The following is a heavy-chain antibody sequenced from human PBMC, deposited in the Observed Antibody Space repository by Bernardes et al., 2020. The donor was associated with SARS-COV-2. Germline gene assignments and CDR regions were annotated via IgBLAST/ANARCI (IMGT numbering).Heavy chain of an antibody. Sequence: SETLSLTCTVSGGSISSSSYYWGWIRQPPGKGLEWIGSIYYSGSTYYNPSLKSRVTISVDTSKNQFSLKLSSVTAADTAVYYCARHGGIVGAHSPYWGQGTLVTVSS. CDR3: ARHGGIVGAHSPY. CDR1: GGSISSSSYY. V-gene: IGHV4-39*01. CDR2: IYYSGST. J-gene: IGHJ4*02. D-gene: IGHD1-26*01.